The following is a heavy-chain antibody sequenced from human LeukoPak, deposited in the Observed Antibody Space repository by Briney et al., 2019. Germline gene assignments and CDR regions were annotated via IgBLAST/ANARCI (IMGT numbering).Heavy chain of an antibody. CDR1: GGSISSYY. J-gene: IGHJ4*02. V-gene: IGHV4-59*01. CDR3: ARGAGYVEFDY. Sequence: SETLSLTCTVSGGSISSYYWSWIRQPPGKGLEWIGHIYYSGSTNYNPSLKSRVTISVDTSKNQFSLKLSSVTAADTAVYYCARGAGYVEFDYWGQGTLVTVSS. D-gene: IGHD5-12*01. CDR2: IYYSGST.